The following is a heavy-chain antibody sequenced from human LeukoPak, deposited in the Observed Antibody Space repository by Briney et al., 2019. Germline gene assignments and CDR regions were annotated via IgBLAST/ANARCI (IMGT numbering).Heavy chain of an antibody. CDR2: ISAYNGNT. V-gene: IGHV1-18*01. CDR1: CYTFTSYG. CDR3: ARDRSREYYDILTGYYTYYYYMDV. D-gene: IGHD3-9*01. J-gene: IGHJ6*03. Sequence: GASVKVSCKASCYTFTSYGISWVRQAPGQGLEWMGWISAYNGNTNYAQKLQGRVTMTTDTSTSTAYMELRSLRSDDTAVYYCARDRSREYYDILTGYYTYYYYMDVWGKGTTVTVSS.